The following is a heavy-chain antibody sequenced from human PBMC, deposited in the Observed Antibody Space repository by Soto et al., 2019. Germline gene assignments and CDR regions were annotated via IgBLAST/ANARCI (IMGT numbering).Heavy chain of an antibody. D-gene: IGHD3-10*01. CDR3: ARDLITMVRGVTDYYYGMDV. J-gene: IGHJ6*02. CDR2: ISAYNGNT. Sequence: ASVKVSCKASGYTFTSYGISGVRQAPGQGLEWMGWISAYNGNTNYAQKLQGRVTMTTDTSTSTAYMELRSLRSDDTAVYYCARDLITMVRGVTDYYYGMDVWGQGTAVT. CDR1: GYTFTSYG. V-gene: IGHV1-18*01.